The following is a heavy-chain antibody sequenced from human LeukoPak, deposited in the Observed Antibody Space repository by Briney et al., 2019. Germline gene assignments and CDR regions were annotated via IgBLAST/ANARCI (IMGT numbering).Heavy chain of an antibody. CDR2: IYPGDSDT. D-gene: IGHD2-21*02. V-gene: IGHV5-51*01. J-gene: IGHJ3*02. Sequence: GESLKISCKGSGYSFTIYWTAWVRQMAGKGLEWMGIIYPGDSDTRYSPSFQGQVTISADKSISTAYLQWSSLKASDTAMYYCATRGDGDAFDIWGQGTMVTVSS. CDR3: ATRGDGDAFDI. CDR1: GYSFTIYW.